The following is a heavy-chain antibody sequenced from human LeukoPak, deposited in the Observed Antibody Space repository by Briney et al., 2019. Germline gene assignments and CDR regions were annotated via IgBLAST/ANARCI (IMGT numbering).Heavy chain of an antibody. D-gene: IGHD5-24*01. V-gene: IGHV1-69*13. CDR2: IIPIFGTA. Sequence: GASVNVSFTASGGTFSSYAISWVRQAPGQGLEWMGGIIPIFGTANYAQKFQGRVTITADESTSTAYMELSSLRSEDTAVYYCAILEMATIGDYWGQGTLVTVSS. J-gene: IGHJ4*02. CDR3: AILEMATIGDY. CDR1: GGTFSSYA.